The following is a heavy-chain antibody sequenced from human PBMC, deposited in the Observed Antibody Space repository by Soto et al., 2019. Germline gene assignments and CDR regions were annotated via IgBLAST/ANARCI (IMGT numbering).Heavy chain of an antibody. CDR2: MNHTGGS. V-gene: IGHV4-34*02. CDR1: GGSVNGYY. Sequence: QVHLQEWGAGLLKPSETLSLTCAVYGGSVNGYYWNWIRQPPGKGMEWIGEMNHTGGSHYNPSLKSGVTMSVNTSKNQFSLWLSSVTAADTAIFYCATRITVFGLLIPPFDPWGQGTQVTVS. J-gene: IGHJ5*02. D-gene: IGHD3-3*01. CDR3: ATRITVFGLLIPPFDP.